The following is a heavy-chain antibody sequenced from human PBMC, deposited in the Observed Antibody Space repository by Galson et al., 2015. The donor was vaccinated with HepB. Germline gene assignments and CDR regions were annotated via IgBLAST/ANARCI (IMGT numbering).Heavy chain of an antibody. CDR3: ARGLAHGYGDQLHAFDI. D-gene: IGHD5-18*01. J-gene: IGHJ3*02. Sequence: SVKVSCKVSGGTFSNYPISWVRQAPGQGLEWMGGIIPFFGTTKYAQGFLGRITITADDSSATAYMELSSLIFEDTAIYYCARGLAHGYGDQLHAFDIWGQGTMVTVSS. CDR1: GGTFSNYP. CDR2: IIPFFGTT. V-gene: IGHV1-69*13.